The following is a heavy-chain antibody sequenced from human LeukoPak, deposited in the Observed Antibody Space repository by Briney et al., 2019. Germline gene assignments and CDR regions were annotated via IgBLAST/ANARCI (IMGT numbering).Heavy chain of an antibody. CDR1: GFSISSYD. V-gene: IGHV3-23*01. D-gene: IGHD1-26*01. CDR2: VSHDGGRT. CDR3: AKGRIVGATSFDY. J-gene: IGHJ4*02. Sequence: GGSLRLSCAASGFSISSYDMSWVRQAPGKGLEWVSGVSHDGGRTYYVDSGKGRLTISRDISKNSLYLQMNSLRAEDTAIYYCAKGRIVGATSFDYWGQGTLVTVSS.